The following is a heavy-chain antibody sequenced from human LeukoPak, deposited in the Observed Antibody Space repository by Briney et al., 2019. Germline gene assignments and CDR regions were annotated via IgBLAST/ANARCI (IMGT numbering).Heavy chain of an antibody. J-gene: IGHJ4*02. CDR2: IYYSGST. V-gene: IGHV4-61*01. Sequence: QPSETLSLTCTVSGGSVSSGSYYWSWIRQPPGKGLEWIGYIYYSGSTNYNPSLKSRVTISVDTSKNQFSPKLSSVTAADTAVYYCARGGVYDSSGLFDYWGQGTLVTVSS. CDR3: ARGGVYDSSGLFDY. CDR1: GGSVSSGSYY. D-gene: IGHD3-22*01.